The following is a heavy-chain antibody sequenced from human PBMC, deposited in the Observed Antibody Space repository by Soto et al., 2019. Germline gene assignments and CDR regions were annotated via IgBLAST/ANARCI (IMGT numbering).Heavy chain of an antibody. CDR1: GGSISSSNW. CDR3: ASLRGDYGMDV. D-gene: IGHD3-16*01. CDR2: IYHSGST. Sequence: SETLSLTCAVSGGSISSSNWWSWVRQPPGKGLEWIGEIYHSGSTNYNPSLKSRVTIPVDKSKNQFSLKLSSVTAADTAVYYCASLRGDYGMDVWGQGTTVTVSS. J-gene: IGHJ6*02. V-gene: IGHV4-4*02.